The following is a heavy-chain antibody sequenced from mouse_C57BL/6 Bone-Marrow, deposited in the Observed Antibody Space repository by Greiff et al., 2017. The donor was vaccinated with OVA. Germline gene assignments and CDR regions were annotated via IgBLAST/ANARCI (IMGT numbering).Heavy chain of an antibody. Sequence: EVMLVESGAGLVKPGGSLKLSCAASGFTFSSYAMPWVRQTPEKRLEWVAYISSGGDYIYYAATVQGRFTISRDNARNTLYLHMSSLTSEDTAMYYCTRLLDAMDYWGQGTSVTVSS. D-gene: IGHD2-1*01. CDR1: GFTFSSYA. CDR2: ISSGGDYI. CDR3: TRLLDAMDY. J-gene: IGHJ4*01. V-gene: IGHV5-9-1*02.